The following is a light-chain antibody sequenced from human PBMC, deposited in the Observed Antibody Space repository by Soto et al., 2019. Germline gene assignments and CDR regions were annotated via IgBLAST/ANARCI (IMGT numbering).Light chain of an antibody. CDR1: NGSIASHY. CDR2: EDN. J-gene: IGLJ3*02. CDR3: QSYDGANWV. V-gene: IGLV6-57*02. Sequence: NFMLTQAHSVSESPGKTVTISCTGSNGSIASHYVQWYQQRPGSAPNTLIYEDNKRPSGVPDRFSGSIDSSSNSASLIISGLKSDDEADYYCQSYDGANWVFGGGTKLTVL.